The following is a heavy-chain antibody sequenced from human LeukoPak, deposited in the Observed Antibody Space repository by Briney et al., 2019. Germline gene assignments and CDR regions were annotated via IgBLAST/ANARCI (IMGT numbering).Heavy chain of an antibody. CDR1: GYTLTELS. CDR2: FDPEDGET. D-gene: IGHD3-22*01. V-gene: IGHV1-24*01. CDR3: ATDPMIVVAGTEGDAFDI. Sequence: RASVKVSCKVSGYTLTELSMHWVRQAPGKGLEWMGGFDPEDGETIYAQKFQGRVTMTEDTSTDTAYMELSSLRSEDTAVYYCATDPMIVVAGTEGDAFDIWGQGTMVTVSS. J-gene: IGHJ3*02.